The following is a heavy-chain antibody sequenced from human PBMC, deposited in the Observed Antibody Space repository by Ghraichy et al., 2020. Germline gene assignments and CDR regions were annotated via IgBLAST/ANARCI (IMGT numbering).Heavy chain of an antibody. J-gene: IGHJ4*02. CDR3: ASLYYDFWSGYYLDY. D-gene: IGHD3-3*01. CDR1: GGSISSGSYY. V-gene: IGHV4-61*02. CDR2: IYTSGST. Sequence: SETLSLTCTVSGGSISSGSYYWSWIRQPAGKGLEWIGRIYTSGSTNYNPSLKSRVTISVDTSKNQFSLKLSSVTAADTAVYYCASLYYDFWSGYYLDYWGQGTLVTVSS.